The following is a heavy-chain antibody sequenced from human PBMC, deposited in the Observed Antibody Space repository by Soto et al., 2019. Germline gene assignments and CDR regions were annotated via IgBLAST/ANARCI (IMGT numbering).Heavy chain of an antibody. CDR1: GFTFSSYG. CDR3: ARAFRGYSGYDSVY. Sequence: GGSLRLSCAASGFTFSSYGMHWVRQAPGKGLEWVAVIWYDGSNKYYADSVKGRFTISRDNSKNTLYLQMNSLRAEDTAVYYCARAFRGYSGYDSVYWGQGTLVTVSS. V-gene: IGHV3-33*01. D-gene: IGHD5-12*01. J-gene: IGHJ4*02. CDR2: IWYDGSNK.